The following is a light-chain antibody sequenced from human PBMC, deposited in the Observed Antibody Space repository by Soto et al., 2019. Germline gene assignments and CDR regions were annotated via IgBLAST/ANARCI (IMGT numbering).Light chain of an antibody. CDR1: QTVISNS. CDR2: GAS. V-gene: IGKV3-15*01. Sequence: EIVLTQSPGTVSLSPGEGGTLSCRSSQTVISNSLAWYQQKPGQPPRLLIHGASTRATGIPARFSGSGSGTEFTLTISSLQSEDFAVYYCQQDNNLPPHFGQGTRLEIK. CDR3: QQDNNLPPH. J-gene: IGKJ5*01.